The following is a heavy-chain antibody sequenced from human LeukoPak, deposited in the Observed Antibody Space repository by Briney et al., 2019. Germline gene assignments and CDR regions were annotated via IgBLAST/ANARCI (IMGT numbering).Heavy chain of an antibody. CDR1: GYTFTSYG. V-gene: IGHV1-18*04. CDR2: ISAYNGNT. J-gene: IGHJ4*02. D-gene: IGHD2-2*01. Sequence: ASVKVSCKASGYTFTSYGISWVRQAPGQGLEWMGWISAYNGNTNYAQKLQGRVTMTTDTSTSTAYMELRSLRSDDTAVYYCARTITVPGAAEFDYWGQGTLVTVSS. CDR3: ARTITVPGAAEFDY.